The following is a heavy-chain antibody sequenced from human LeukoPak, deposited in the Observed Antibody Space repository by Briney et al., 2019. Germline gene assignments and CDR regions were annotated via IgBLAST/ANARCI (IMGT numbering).Heavy chain of an antibody. CDR3: AKDSRGSGSYYHDY. CDR1: GFTFSSYA. V-gene: IGHV3-23*01. CDR2: ISGSGGST. J-gene: IGHJ4*02. Sequence: GGSLRLSCAASGFTFSSYAMSGVRQAPGKGLEWVSAISGSGGSTYYADSVKGRFTISRDNSKNTLCLQMNSLRAEDTAVYYCAKDSRGSGSYYHDYWGQGTLVTVSS. D-gene: IGHD3-10*01.